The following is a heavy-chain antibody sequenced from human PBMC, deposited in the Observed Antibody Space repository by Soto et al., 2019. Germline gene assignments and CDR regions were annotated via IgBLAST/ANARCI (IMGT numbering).Heavy chain of an antibody. CDR3: ARSYAL. J-gene: IGHJ4*02. V-gene: IGHV3-53*02. D-gene: IGHD1-26*01. CDR1: GFIVSNTL. CDR2: VYGGGDT. Sequence: EVQLVETGGGLIQPGESLRLSCAASGFIVSNTLMGWARQAPGKGLEWVSVVYGGGDTYYTDSVRGRFTISRDNSKNTLYLQMNSLRDEDTAFYYCARSYALGGQGTLVIVSS.